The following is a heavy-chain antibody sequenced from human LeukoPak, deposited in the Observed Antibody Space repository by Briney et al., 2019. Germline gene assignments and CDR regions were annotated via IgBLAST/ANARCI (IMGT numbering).Heavy chain of an antibody. CDR2: INHSGST. V-gene: IGHV4-34*01. CDR1: GGSFSGYY. Sequence: SETLSLTCAVYGGSFSGYYWSWIRQPPGKGLEWIGEINHSGSTNYNPSLKSRVTISVDTSKNQFSLKLSSVTAADTAVYYCARGNKSRIMITFGGVIATNFDYWGQGTLVTVSS. D-gene: IGHD3-16*02. CDR3: ARGNKSRIMITFGGVIATNFDY. J-gene: IGHJ4*02.